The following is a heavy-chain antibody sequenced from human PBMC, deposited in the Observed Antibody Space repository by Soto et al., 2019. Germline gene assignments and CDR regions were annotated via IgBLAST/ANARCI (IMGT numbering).Heavy chain of an antibody. CDR2: IYHTGST. CDR3: AAKLGTTHYFDF. D-gene: IGHD7-27*01. J-gene: IGHJ4*02. V-gene: IGHV4-31*03. CDR1: GDLVSSGSYY. Sequence: QVQLQESGPGLVQPSQTLSLTCSVSGDLVSSGSYYWTWVRQHPVKGLEWIGYIYHTGSTYYNPSLQSRLIMSIDTSKNQFSLHLYSVTAADTAVYFCAAKLGTTHYFDFWGQGSLVAVSS.